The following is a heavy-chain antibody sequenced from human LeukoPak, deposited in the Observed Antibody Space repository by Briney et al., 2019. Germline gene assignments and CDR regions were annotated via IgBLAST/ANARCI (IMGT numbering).Heavy chain of an antibody. D-gene: IGHD3-22*01. Sequence: PGGSLRLSCAASGFTFSSYGMHWVRQAPGKGLEWVGRIKSKTDGGTTDYAAPVKGRFTISRDDSKNTLYLQMNSLKTEDTAVYYCTTEDSRLPGVDYWGQGTLVTVSS. CDR3: TTEDSRLPGVDY. J-gene: IGHJ4*02. V-gene: IGHV3-15*01. CDR1: GFTFSSYG. CDR2: IKSKTDGGTT.